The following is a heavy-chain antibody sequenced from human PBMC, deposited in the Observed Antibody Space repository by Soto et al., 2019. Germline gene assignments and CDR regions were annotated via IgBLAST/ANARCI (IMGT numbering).Heavy chain of an antibody. Sequence: QPGGSLRLSCAASGFTFSSYGMHWVRQAPGKGLEWVAVIWYDGSNKYYADSVKGRFTISRDNSKNTLYLQMNSLRAEDTAVYYCARERIAVAGTVYYYYGMDVWGQGTTVTVSS. V-gene: IGHV3-33*01. CDR1: GFTFSSYG. CDR2: IWYDGSNK. J-gene: IGHJ6*02. D-gene: IGHD6-19*01. CDR3: ARERIAVAGTVYYYYGMDV.